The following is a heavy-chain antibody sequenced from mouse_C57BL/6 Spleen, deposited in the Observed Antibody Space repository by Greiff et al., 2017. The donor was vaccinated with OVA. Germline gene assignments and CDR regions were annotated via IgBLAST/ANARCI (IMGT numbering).Heavy chain of an antibody. V-gene: IGHV1-66*01. Sequence: VQLQQSGPELVKPGASVKISCKASGYSFTSYYIHWVKQRPGQGLEWIGWIYPGSGNTKYNEKFKGKATLTADTSSSTAYMQLSSLTSEDSAVYYCAREEDSNYLFAYWGQGTLVTVSA. CDR2: IYPGSGNT. J-gene: IGHJ3*01. CDR3: AREEDSNYLFAY. CDR1: GYSFTSYY. D-gene: IGHD2-5*01.